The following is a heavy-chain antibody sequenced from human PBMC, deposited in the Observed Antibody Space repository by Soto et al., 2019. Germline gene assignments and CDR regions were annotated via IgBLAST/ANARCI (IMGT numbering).Heavy chain of an antibody. V-gene: IGHV4-59*01. CDR1: GGSISSYY. J-gene: IGHJ4*02. CDR2: IYYSGST. Sequence: QVQLQESGPGLVKPSETLSLMCTVSGGSISSYYWSWIRQPPGKGLEWIGYIYYSGSTNYNPSLTSRVTTSVDTSKNQFALKLSSVTAADTAVYYCAREHRYGYKHYFDYWGQGTLVTVSS. D-gene: IGHD5-12*01. CDR3: AREHRYGYKHYFDY.